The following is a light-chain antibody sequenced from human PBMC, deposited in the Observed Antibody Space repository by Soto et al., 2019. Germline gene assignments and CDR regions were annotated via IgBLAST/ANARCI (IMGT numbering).Light chain of an antibody. CDR2: VAS. CDR1: QIISSNS. V-gene: IGKV3-20*01. CDR3: QQYESSPLT. J-gene: IGKJ4*01. Sequence: EIVLTQSPGTLSLSPGERATLSCRASQIISSNSLACYQQKPGQAPRVLVYVASHRATGIPDRFSGSGSGTDFTLTVIRLEPEDVAVYYCQQYESSPLTFGGGTKVEIK.